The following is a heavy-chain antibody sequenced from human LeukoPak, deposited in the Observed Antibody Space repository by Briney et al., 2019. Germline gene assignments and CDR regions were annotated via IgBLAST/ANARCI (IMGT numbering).Heavy chain of an antibody. V-gene: IGHV4-39*01. CDR2: IYYSGST. J-gene: IGHJ4*02. D-gene: IGHD3-9*01. Sequence: SETLSLTCTVSGGSISSSSYYWGWLRQPPGKGLEGVGSIYYSGSTYYNPSLKSRVTISVDTSKNQFSLKLSSVTAADTAVYYCARHFLYFDWLYYFDYWGQGTLVTVSS. CDR3: ARHFLYFDWLYYFDY. CDR1: GGSISSSSYY.